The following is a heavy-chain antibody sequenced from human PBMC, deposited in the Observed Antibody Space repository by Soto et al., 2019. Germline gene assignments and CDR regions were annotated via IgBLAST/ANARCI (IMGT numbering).Heavy chain of an antibody. CDR2: ISHRGTT. D-gene: IGHD3-22*01. CDR1: GGSLSGYF. Sequence: SETLSLTCAASGGSLSGYFWNWIRQSPEKGLEWIGEISHRGTTTYNPSLKSRVTISIDTSKNQFSLRLTSVTVADTAVYYCARQGWDSSYYGDDFWGQGTLVTVSS. J-gene: IGHJ4*02. V-gene: IGHV4-34*01. CDR3: ARQGWDSSYYGDDF.